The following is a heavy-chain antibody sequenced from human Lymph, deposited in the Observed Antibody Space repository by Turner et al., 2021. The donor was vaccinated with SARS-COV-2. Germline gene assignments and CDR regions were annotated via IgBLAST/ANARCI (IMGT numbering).Heavy chain of an antibody. CDR3: AIAPLGEDYFDY. Sequence: EVQLVESGGDLVPPGGSMTPSCAASGFTCRHYALSWVRQAPGKVLARVEDIRGSGARTYNEDSVKGRFTISRVKSKNTLCLKMNSLRAYDTSIYHCAIAPLGEDYFDYLGQGTLVTVSS. V-gene: IGHV3-23*04. CDR2: IRGSGART. CDR1: GFTCRHYA. J-gene: IGHJ4*02. D-gene: IGHD2-21*01.